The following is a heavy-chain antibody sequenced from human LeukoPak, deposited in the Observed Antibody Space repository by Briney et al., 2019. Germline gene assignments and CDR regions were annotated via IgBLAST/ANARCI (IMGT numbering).Heavy chain of an antibody. D-gene: IGHD3-22*01. V-gene: IGHV4-39*01. CDR1: GGSFSGYY. CDR3: AIQYYYDSSGYALRRGSLDY. Sequence: PSETLSLTCGVYGGSFSGYYWGWIRQPPGKGLEWIGSIYYSGSTYYNPSLKSRVTISVDTSKNQFSLKLSSVTAADTAVYYCAIQYYYDSSGYALRRGSLDYWGQGTLVTVSS. J-gene: IGHJ4*02. CDR2: IYYSGST.